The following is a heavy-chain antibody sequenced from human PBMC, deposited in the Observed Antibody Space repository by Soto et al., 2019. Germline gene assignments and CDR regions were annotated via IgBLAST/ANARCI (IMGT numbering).Heavy chain of an antibody. D-gene: IGHD4-4*01. CDR1: GYSLSGYY. CDR2: INPNSGAT. CDR3: ARDRWGRLTTQYYYYYGMDV. Sequence: ASVKVSCKASGYSLSGYYMHWLRQAPGQGLEWMGWINPNSGATSYAQKFQGWVTMTRDTSISTAYMELSSLKSDDTAVYYCARDRWGRLTTQYYYYYGMDVWGQGTTVTVSS. J-gene: IGHJ6*02. V-gene: IGHV1-2*04.